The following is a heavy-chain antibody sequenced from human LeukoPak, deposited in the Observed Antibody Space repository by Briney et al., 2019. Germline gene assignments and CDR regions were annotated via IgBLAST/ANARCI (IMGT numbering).Heavy chain of an antibody. CDR1: GFTFSSYD. CDR2: ISSGGTTI. J-gene: IGHJ3*02. D-gene: IGHD3-10*01. V-gene: IGHV3-48*03. CDR3: GAGRQFVGAFDI. Sequence: GESLKISCAASGFTFSSYDLYWVRQAPGKGLEWVSYISSGGTTIKYADSVKGQFTISRDDAKKSLYLQMNSLRAEDTAIYYCGAGRQFVGAFDIWGQGTLVTVSS.